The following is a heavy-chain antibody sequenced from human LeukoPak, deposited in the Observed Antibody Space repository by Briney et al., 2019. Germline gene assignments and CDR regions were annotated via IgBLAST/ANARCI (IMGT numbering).Heavy chain of an antibody. CDR3: VKSGKKSIAARPGDY. CDR2: ISSNGGST. D-gene: IGHD6-6*01. Sequence: GGSLRLSCAASGFTFSSYAMHWVRQAPGKGLEYVSAISSNGGSTYYADSVKGRFTISRDNSKNTLYLQMSSLRAEDTAVYYCVKSGKKSIAARPGDYWGQGTLVTVSS. CDR1: GFTFSSYA. V-gene: IGHV3-64D*09. J-gene: IGHJ4*02.